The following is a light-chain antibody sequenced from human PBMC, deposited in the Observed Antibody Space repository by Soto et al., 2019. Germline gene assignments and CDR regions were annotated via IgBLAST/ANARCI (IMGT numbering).Light chain of an antibody. V-gene: IGKV3-20*01. J-gene: IGKJ4*01. CDR1: QSVSTNY. CDR3: QQYSSWPLT. CDR2: AAS. Sequence: EIVLTQSPGTLSLSPGERATLSCRASQSVSTNYLAWYQQKPGQAPRLLIYAASSRATGIPDRFSGSGSGTEFTLTISSLQSEDFAVYYCQQYSSWPLTFGGGTKVEIK.